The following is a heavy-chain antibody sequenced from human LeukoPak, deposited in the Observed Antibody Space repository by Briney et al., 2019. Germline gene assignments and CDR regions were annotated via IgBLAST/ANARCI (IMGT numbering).Heavy chain of an antibody. CDR3: AKLVVVTATQWYFDL. D-gene: IGHD2-15*01. Sequence: PGGSLRLSCAASGFTFSSYWVSWVRQAPGKGLEWVANIKQDGSEKYYVDSVKGRFTISRDNAKNSLYLQMNSLRAEDTAVYYCAKLVVVTATQWYFDLWGRGTLVTVSS. CDR2: IKQDGSEK. V-gene: IGHV3-7*03. CDR1: GFTFSSYW. J-gene: IGHJ2*01.